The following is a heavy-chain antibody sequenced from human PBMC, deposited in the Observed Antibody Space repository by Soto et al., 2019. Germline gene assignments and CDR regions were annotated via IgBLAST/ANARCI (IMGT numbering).Heavy chain of an antibody. D-gene: IGHD3-10*01. J-gene: IGHJ4*02. CDR1: GYTFASYA. CDR3: ATSYGSGYRAFDS. V-gene: IGHV1-3*01. CDR2: INAGNGNT. Sequence: ASVKVSCKASGYTFASYAMHWVRQAPGQRLEWMGWINAGNGNTKYSQKFQGRVTMTADKSTNTAYMELRSLRSEDTAMYFCATSYGSGYRAFDSWGQGALVTVPQ.